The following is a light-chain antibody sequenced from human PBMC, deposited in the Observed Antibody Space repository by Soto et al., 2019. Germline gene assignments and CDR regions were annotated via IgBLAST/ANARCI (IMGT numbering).Light chain of an antibody. CDR2: EVS. CDR1: SSDVGSYNR. Sequence: QSALTQPPSVSGSPGQSVTISCTGTSSDVGSYNRVSWYQQPPGTAPKLMIYEVSNRPSGVPDRFFVSKSGNTASLTISGLQAEDEADYYCSSFTSSNTWVFGGGTKVTVL. V-gene: IGLV2-18*02. J-gene: IGLJ3*02. CDR3: SSFTSSNTWV.